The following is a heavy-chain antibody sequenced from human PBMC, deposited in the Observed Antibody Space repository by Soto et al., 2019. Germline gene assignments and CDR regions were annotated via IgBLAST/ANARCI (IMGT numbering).Heavy chain of an antibody. CDR3: ARVGGTGTGWFDP. Sequence: PGGSLRLACAASGFTFSSYEMNWVRQAPGKGLEWVSYISSSGSTIYYADSVKGRFTISRDNAKNSLYLQMSSLRAEDTAVYYCARVGGTGTGWFDPWGQGTLVTVSS. D-gene: IGHD1-7*01. CDR1: GFTFSSYE. CDR2: ISSSGSTI. J-gene: IGHJ5*02. V-gene: IGHV3-48*03.